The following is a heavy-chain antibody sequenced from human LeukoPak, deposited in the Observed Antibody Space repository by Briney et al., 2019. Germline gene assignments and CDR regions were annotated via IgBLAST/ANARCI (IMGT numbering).Heavy chain of an antibody. CDR2: IKHDGSGT. D-gene: IGHD6-6*01. CDR3: ARIASSAFDH. CDR1: GFTFNTYL. Sequence: GGSLRLSCAASGFTFNTYLMAWVRQAPGKGLEWVASIKHDGSGTFQVDSVKGRFTISRDSAKNSLHLQMSSLRVADTAVYYCARIASSAFDHWGQGTLVTASS. V-gene: IGHV3-7*01. J-gene: IGHJ5*02.